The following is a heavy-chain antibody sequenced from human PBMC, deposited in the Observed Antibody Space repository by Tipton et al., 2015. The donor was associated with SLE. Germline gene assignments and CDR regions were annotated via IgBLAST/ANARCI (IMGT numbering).Heavy chain of an antibody. J-gene: IGHJ4*02. V-gene: IGHV4-39*07. Sequence: TLSLTCTVSGGSISSSSYYWGWIRQPPGKGLEGIGSIYYSGSTYYNPSLKSRVTISVDTSKNQFSLKLSSVTAADTAVYYCARLRVISYYFDYWGQGTLVTVSS. CDR2: IYYSGST. D-gene: IGHD2-21*01. CDR1: GGSISSSSYY. CDR3: ARLRVISYYFDY.